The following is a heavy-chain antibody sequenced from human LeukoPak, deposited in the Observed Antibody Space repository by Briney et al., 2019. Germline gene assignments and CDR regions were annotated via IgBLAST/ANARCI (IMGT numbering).Heavy chain of an antibody. J-gene: IGHJ4*02. CDR2: MNPNSGNT. V-gene: IGHV1-8*02. Sequence: ASVKVSCKASGYTFTSYGISWVRQAPGQGLEWMGWMNPNSGNTGYAQKFQGRVTMTRNTSISTAYMELSSLRSEDTAVYYCARGARIGFGRQLLVEHDYWGQGTLVTVSS. D-gene: IGHD6-13*01. CDR3: ARGARIGFGRQLLVEHDY. CDR1: GYTFTSYG.